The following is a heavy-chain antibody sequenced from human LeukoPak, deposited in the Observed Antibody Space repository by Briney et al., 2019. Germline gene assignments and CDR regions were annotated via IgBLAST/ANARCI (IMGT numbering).Heavy chain of an antibody. V-gene: IGHV3-23*01. CDR1: GFTFSSYA. Sequence: GGSLRLSCAASGFTFSSYAMSWVRQAPGKGVEWVSAISGRGGSTYYADSVKGRFTISRDISKNTLYLQMNSLRAEDTAVYYCAKCAGHIVVVVAAIYYYYMDVWGKGTTVTVSS. CDR2: ISGRGGST. J-gene: IGHJ6*03. D-gene: IGHD2-15*01. CDR3: AKCAGHIVVVVAAIYYYYMDV.